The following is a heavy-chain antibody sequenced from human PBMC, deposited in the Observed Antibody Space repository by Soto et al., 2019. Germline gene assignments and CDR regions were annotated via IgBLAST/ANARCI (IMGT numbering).Heavy chain of an antibody. CDR1: GFTFSDHY. CDR3: ARDRGGGVFDI. CDR2: IRNKVNSYTT. Sequence: EVQLVESGGGLVQPGGSLRLSCAASGFTFSDHYMDWVRQAAGKGLEWVGRIRNKVNSYTTEYAASVKGRFTISRDDSKNSLYLQMNSLKTEDTAVYYCARDRGGGVFDIWGQGTMVTVSS. D-gene: IGHD3-16*01. V-gene: IGHV3-72*01. J-gene: IGHJ3*02.